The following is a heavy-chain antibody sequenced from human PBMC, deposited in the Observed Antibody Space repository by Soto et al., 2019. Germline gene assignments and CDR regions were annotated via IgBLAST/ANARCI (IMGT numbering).Heavy chain of an antibody. J-gene: IGHJ6*02. V-gene: IGHV4-31*03. Sequence: SETLSLTCTVSGGSLSSGGYYWGWIRQYPGKGLEWIGYFFYSGTTNYNPSLKSRVTISADMPKDHFSLKLTSVTAADTAVYYCASVRGGYYYAMDVWGQGTTVTVSS. CDR1: GGSLSSGGYY. CDR2: FFYSGTT. CDR3: ASVRGGYYYAMDV. D-gene: IGHD3-10*02.